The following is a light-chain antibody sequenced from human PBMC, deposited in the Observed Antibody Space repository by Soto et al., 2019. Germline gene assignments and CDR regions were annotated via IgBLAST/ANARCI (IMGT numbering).Light chain of an antibody. CDR3: SSYTSSSTLV. Sequence: QSALTQPASVSGSPGQSITISCTGTSSDVGAYNYVSWYQHHPGKAPKLMIHEVSNRPSGASNRFSGSKSGNTASLTISWLQAEDEAEYYCSSYTSSSTLVFGTGTKVTVL. CDR2: EVS. J-gene: IGLJ1*01. CDR1: SSDVGAYNY. V-gene: IGLV2-14*01.